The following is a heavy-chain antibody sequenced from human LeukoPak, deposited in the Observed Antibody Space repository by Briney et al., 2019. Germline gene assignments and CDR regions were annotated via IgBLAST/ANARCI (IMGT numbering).Heavy chain of an antibody. CDR3: ARGPSYYDSGGYFI. J-gene: IGHJ4*02. Sequence: SVKVSCKASGGTFSSYAIGWVRQAAGQGLEGMGGIIPIFGTANYAQKFQGRVTITTDESTSTAYMELSSLRSEDTAVYYCARGPSYYDSGGYFIWGQGTLVTVSS. CDR1: GGTFSSYA. CDR2: IIPIFGTA. D-gene: IGHD3-22*01. V-gene: IGHV1-69*05.